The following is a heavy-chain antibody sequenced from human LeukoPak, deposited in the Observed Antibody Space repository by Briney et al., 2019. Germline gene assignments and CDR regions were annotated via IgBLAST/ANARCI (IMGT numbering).Heavy chain of an antibody. Sequence: NPSETLSLTCTVSGDSLSGGDFYLSWIRQTPGKGLEWVGCIYHIGSSYSNPSLKGRVTMSRDRSQNQFSLKLTSVTAADTAMYYCACHLGYQLLQVDFWGQGIPVTVSS. V-gene: IGHV4-30-2*01. CDR1: GDSLSGGDFY. J-gene: IGHJ4*02. D-gene: IGHD2-15*01. CDR2: IYHIGSS. CDR3: ACHLGYQLLQVDF.